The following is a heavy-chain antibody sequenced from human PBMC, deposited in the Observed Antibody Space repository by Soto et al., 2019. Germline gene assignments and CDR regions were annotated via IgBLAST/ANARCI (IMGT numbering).Heavy chain of an antibody. CDR2: INAGNGNT. CDR3: ASIYYYGSGSWEFDP. J-gene: IGHJ5*02. D-gene: IGHD3-10*01. Sequence: QVQLVQSGAEVKKPGASVKVSCEASEYTFTSYDMHWVRQAPGQRLEWMGWINAGNGNTKYSQKFQGRVTITRDTSASTAYMELSSLRSEDTAVYYCASIYYYGSGSWEFDPWGQGTLVTVSS. CDR1: EYTFTSYD. V-gene: IGHV1-3*01.